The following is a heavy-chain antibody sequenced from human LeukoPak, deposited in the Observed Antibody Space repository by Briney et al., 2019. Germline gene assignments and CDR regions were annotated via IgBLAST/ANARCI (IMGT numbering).Heavy chain of an antibody. V-gene: IGHV1-69*05. D-gene: IGHD2-2*01. CDR3: ARGDYIVVVPAATALDAFDI. CDR1: GGTFSSYA. CDR2: IIPIFGTA. Sequence: SVKVSCKASGGTFSSYAISWGRQAPGQGLEWMGGIIPIFGTANYAQKFQGRVTITTDESTSTAYMELRSLRSEDTAVYYSARGDYIVVVPAATALDAFDIWGQGTMVTVSS. J-gene: IGHJ3*02.